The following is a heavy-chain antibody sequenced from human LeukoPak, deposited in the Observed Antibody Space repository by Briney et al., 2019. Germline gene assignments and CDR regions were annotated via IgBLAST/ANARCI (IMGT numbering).Heavy chain of an antibody. V-gene: IGHV3-15*01. CDR3: TTDQVGSSWPYYFDY. Sequence: GGSLRLSCAASGFTFSNAWMSWVRQAPGKGLEWVGRIKSKTDGGTTDYAAPVKGRFTISRDDSKNTLYLQMNSLETEDTAVYYCTTDQVGSSWPYYFDYWGQGTLVTVSS. D-gene: IGHD6-13*01. CDR1: GFTFSNAW. J-gene: IGHJ4*02. CDR2: IKSKTDGGTT.